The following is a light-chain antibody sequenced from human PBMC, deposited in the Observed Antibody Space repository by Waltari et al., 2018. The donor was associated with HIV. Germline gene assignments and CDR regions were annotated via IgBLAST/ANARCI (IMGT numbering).Light chain of an antibody. V-gene: IGLV7-46*01. J-gene: IGLJ2*01. CDR1: TGAVTSGHS. Sequence: EPSLTVSPGGTVTLTCGSSTGAVTSGHSPYWFQQRPGQAPRTLIHDTSNKHSWTPARFSGSLLGGKAALTISGAQPEDEAEYYCLLSYGGPRVFGGGTKLTVL. CDR3: LLSYGGPRV. CDR2: DTS.